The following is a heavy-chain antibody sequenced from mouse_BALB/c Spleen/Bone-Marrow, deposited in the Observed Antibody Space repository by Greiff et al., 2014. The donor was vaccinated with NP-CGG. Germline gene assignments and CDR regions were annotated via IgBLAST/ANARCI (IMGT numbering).Heavy chain of an antibody. CDR2: IWADGST. Sequence: VQLQQSGPGLVAPSQSLSITRTVSGFSLTNYGVHWVRQPPGEGLEWLGVIWADGSTNYNSALMSRLSISKDNSKSQVFFKMNSLQTDDTAMYYCARIATATGAMDYWGQGTSVTVSS. CDR1: GFSLTNYG. CDR3: ARIATATGAMDY. J-gene: IGHJ4*01. D-gene: IGHD1-2*01. V-gene: IGHV2-9*02.